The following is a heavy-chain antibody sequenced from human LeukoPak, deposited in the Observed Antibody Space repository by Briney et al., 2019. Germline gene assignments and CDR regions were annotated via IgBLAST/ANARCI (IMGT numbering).Heavy chain of an antibody. D-gene: IGHD2-21*02. J-gene: IGHJ4*02. CDR2: IYPGDSDT. CDR1: GYSFTSYS. V-gene: IGHV5-51*01. CDR3: VRSRDPYCGGDCYSPSVY. Sequence: GESLKISCKGSGYSFTSYSIGWVRQMPGKGLEWMGIIYPGDSDTRYSPSFQGQVTISADKSIGTAYLQWSSLKASDTAMYYCVRSRDPYCGGDCYSPSVYWGQGTLVTVSS.